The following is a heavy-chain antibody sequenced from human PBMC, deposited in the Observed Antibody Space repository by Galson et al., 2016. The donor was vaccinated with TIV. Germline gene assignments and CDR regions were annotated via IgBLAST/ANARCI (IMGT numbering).Heavy chain of an antibody. CDR1: GYTFNNYP. D-gene: IGHD1-7*01. CDR3: ARDRTGTTWFDP. Sequence: SVKVSCKASGYTFNNYPIYWVRQAPGQSFEWMGWINTGTTNTKYSQKFQGRVTITRDTSANTVYVELNSLTPEDTAVYFCARDRTGTTWFDPWGQGTLVTVSS. J-gene: IGHJ5*02. CDR2: INTGTTNT. V-gene: IGHV1-3*04.